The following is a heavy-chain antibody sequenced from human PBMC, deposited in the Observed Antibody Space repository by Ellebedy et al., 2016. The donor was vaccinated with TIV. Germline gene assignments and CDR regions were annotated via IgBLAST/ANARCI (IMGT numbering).Heavy chain of an antibody. D-gene: IGHD6-19*01. CDR3: ATGQFGSGWNY. CDR1: GLTFSHYG. J-gene: IGHJ4*02. Sequence: GGSLRLXXAVSGLTFSHYGMNWVRQAPGKGLEWVSGSSGRSTNTYYADSVKGRFTISRDNSKNTLFLQMTSLRADDTAVYYCATGQFGSGWNYWGQGTRVTVSS. CDR2: SSGRSTNT. V-gene: IGHV3-23*01.